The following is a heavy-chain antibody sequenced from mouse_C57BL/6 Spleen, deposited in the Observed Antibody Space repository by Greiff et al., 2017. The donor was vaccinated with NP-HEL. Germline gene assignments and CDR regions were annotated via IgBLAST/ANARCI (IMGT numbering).Heavy chain of an antibody. CDR1: GYTFTSYG. Sequence: VQLVESGAELARPGASVKLSCKASGYTFTSYGISWVKQRTGQGLEWIGEIYPRSGNTYYNEKFKGKATLTADKSSSTAYMELRSLTSEDSAVYFCARGDYYGSSYVNWYFDVWGTGTTVTVSS. CDR3: ARGDYYGSSYVNWYFDV. CDR2: IYPRSGNT. J-gene: IGHJ1*03. D-gene: IGHD1-1*01. V-gene: IGHV1-81*01.